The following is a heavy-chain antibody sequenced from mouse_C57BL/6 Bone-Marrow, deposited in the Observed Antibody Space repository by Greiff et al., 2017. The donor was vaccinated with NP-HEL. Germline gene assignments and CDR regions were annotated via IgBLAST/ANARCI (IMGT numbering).Heavy chain of an antibody. V-gene: IGHV1-19*01. CDR3: ARGVYYYGGFAY. D-gene: IGHD1-1*01. J-gene: IGHJ3*01. CDR2: INPYNGGT. Sequence: VQLQQSGPVLVEPGASVKMSCKASGYTFTDYYMNWVKQSHGKSLEWIGVINPYNGGTSYNQKFKGKATLTVDKSSSTAYVELNSLTSEDSAVYYCARGVYYYGGFAYWGQGTLVTVSA. CDR1: GYTFTDYY.